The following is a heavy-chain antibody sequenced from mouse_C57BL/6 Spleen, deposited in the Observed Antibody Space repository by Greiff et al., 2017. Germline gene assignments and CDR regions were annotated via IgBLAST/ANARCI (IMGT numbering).Heavy chain of an antibody. CDR3: ARGVAVVATRYFDV. CDR1: GYTFTSYW. D-gene: IGHD1-1*01. J-gene: IGHJ1*03. Sequence: QVQLQQPGAELVMPGASVKLSCKASGYTFTSYWMHWVKQRPGQGLEWIGEIDPSDSYTNYNQKFKGKSTLTVDKSSSTAYMQLSSLTSEDSAVYDCARGVAVVATRYFDVWGTGTTVTVSS. V-gene: IGHV1-69*01. CDR2: IDPSDSYT.